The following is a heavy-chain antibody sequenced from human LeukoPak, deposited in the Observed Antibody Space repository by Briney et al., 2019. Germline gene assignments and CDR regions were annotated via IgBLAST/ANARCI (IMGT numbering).Heavy chain of an antibody. Sequence: SETLSLTCTVSGGSISSYYWSWIRQPAGKGLEWIGRIYTSGSTNYNPSLKSRVTMSVDTSKNQFSLKLSSVTAADTAVYYCARGSGPMVRRVIPRFAFDIWGQGTMVTVSS. J-gene: IGHJ3*02. V-gene: IGHV4-4*07. CDR3: ARGSGPMVRRVIPRFAFDI. CDR2: IYTSGST. CDR1: GGSISSYY. D-gene: IGHD3-10*01.